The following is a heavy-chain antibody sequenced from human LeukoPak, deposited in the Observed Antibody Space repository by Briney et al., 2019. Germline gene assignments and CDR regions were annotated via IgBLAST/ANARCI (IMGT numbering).Heavy chain of an antibody. V-gene: IGHV4-34*01. Sequence: SETLSLTCAVYGGSFSGYSWTWIRQPPGKGLEWIGEVNHSGSTNYNPSLKSRVTLSVDTSKNQFSLKLTSVAAADTAVYYCARQNGVGLFSLPGGQGVLVTVSS. D-gene: IGHD2-8*01. CDR2: VNHSGST. CDR1: GGSFSGYS. J-gene: IGHJ4*02. CDR3: ARQNGVGLFSLP.